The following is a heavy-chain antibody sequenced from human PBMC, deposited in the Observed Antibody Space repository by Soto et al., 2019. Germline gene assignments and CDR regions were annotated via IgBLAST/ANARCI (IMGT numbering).Heavy chain of an antibody. CDR3: ARITTVTPRYYYYYGMDV. CDR1: GGSFSGYY. J-gene: IGHJ6*02. D-gene: IGHD4-4*01. V-gene: IGHV4-34*01. Sequence: SETLSLTCAVYGGSFSGYYWSWIRQPPGKGLEWIGEINHSGSTNYNPSLKSRVTISVDTSKNQFSLKLSPVTAADTAVYYCARITTVTPRYYYYYGMDVWGQGTTVTVSS. CDR2: INHSGST.